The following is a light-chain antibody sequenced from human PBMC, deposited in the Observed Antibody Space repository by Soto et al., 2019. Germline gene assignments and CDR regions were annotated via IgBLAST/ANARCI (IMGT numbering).Light chain of an antibody. CDR3: QQRSNWPPGT. J-gene: IGKJ4*01. V-gene: IGKV3-11*01. CDR1: QSVGYH. CDR2: DAS. Sequence: IVLTQSPGTLSLSPGERATLSCRASQSVGYHLAWYQQKPGQAPRLLIYDASNRATGIPARFSGSGSGTDVTLAISSLEPEDFAVYYCQQRSNWPPGTFGGGTKVDLK.